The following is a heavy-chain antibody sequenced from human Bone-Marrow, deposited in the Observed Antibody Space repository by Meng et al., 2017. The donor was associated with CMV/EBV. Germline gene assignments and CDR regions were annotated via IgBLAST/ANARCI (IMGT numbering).Heavy chain of an antibody. J-gene: IGHJ4*02. CDR1: GGSISSSSYY. CDR2: IYYSGST. CDR3: ARDPDCTNGVCYYDS. Sequence: SETLSLTCTVSGGSISSSSYYWGWIRQPPGKGLEWIGSIYYSGSTYYNPSLKSRVTISVDTSKNQFSLKLSSVTAEDTAVYYCARDPDCTNGVCYYDSWGQGTLVTVSS. V-gene: IGHV4-39*07. D-gene: IGHD2-8*01.